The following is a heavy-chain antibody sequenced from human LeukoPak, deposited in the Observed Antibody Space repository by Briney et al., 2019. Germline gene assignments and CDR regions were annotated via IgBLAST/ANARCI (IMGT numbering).Heavy chain of an antibody. CDR1: GFTFSSYG. Sequence: GGSLRLSCAASGFTFSSYGMHWVRQAPGKGLEWVSSISSSSSYIYYADSVKGRFTISRDNAKNSLYLQMNSLRAEDTAVYYCARDRIVVVPAARDDAFDIWGQGTMVTVSS. J-gene: IGHJ3*02. CDR3: ARDRIVVVPAARDDAFDI. D-gene: IGHD2-2*01. CDR2: ISSSSSYI. V-gene: IGHV3-21*01.